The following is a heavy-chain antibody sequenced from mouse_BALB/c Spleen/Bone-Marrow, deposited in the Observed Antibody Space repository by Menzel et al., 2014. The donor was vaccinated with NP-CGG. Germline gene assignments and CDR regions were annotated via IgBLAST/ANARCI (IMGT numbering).Heavy chain of an antibody. CDR2: IYPGDGDT. CDR3: ARGYPSDY. CDR1: GYTFTSYW. D-gene: IGHD3-2*02. Sequence: QVQLKDSGAELARPGASVKLSCKASGYTFTSYWMQLVKQRPGQGLEWIGAIYPGDGDTRYTQKFKGKATLTADKSSSTAYMQLSSLASEDSAVYYCARGYPSDYWGQGTTLTVSS. V-gene: IGHV1-87*01. J-gene: IGHJ2*01.